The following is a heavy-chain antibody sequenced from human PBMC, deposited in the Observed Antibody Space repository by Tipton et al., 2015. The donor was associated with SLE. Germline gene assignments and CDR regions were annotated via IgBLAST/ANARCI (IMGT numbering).Heavy chain of an antibody. V-gene: IGHV3-53*01. J-gene: IGHJ3*02. CDR3: ARGDCGDYVGAFDI. Sequence: SLRLSCAASGFTVSSNYMSWVRQAPGKGLEWVSVIYSGGSTYYADSVKGRFTISRDNSKNTLYLQMNSLRAEDTAVYYCARGDCGDYVGAFDIWGQGTMVTVSS. CDR1: GFTVSSNY. D-gene: IGHD4-17*01. CDR2: IYSGGST.